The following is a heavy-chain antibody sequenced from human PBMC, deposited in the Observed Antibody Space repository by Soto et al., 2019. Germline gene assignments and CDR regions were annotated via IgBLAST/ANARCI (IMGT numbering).Heavy chain of an antibody. D-gene: IGHD3-9*01. Sequence: VQLVESGGVLVQPGRSLRLSCEASGFTFNTFGMNWVRQAPGKGLEWISYISITSTTIHYADSVKGRFAISRDNAKNALYLQMDSLRVEDTAVYYCSRDWAMTGVFDYWGPGTLVTVSS. J-gene: IGHJ4*02. CDR2: ISITSTTI. CDR3: SRDWAMTGVFDY. CDR1: GFTFNTFG. V-gene: IGHV3-48*01.